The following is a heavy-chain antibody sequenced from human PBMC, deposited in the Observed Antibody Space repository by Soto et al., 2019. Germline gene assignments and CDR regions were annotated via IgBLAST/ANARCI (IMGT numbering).Heavy chain of an antibody. D-gene: IGHD6-19*01. Sequence: QVQLVQSGAEEKKPGASVKVSCKASGYTFTGYAMHWVRQAPGQRLEWMGWINAGNGNTKYSQKFQGRVTITRETSASTAYMGLSRLRSEDTAVFFCAGAVAVAADFNYWGQGTLVTVSS. J-gene: IGHJ4*02. CDR3: AGAVAVAADFNY. CDR1: GYTFTGYA. CDR2: INAGNGNT. V-gene: IGHV1-3*05.